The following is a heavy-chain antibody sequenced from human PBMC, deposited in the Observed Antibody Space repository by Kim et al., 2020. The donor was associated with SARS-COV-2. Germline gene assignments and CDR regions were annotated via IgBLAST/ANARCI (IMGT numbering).Heavy chain of an antibody. CDR3: ARDQKARLYHFYCGMDV. Sequence: GGSLRLSCVASGFTFSNFGMHWVRQAPGKGLEWVAVICYDGSNEYYTDSVKGRFTISRDNSKNTLHLQMNNLRAEDTATYYCARDQKARLYHFYCGMDVWGQGTTVTVSS. V-gene: IGHV3-33*01. CDR2: ICYDGSNE. J-gene: IGHJ6*02. D-gene: IGHD3-3*01. CDR1: GFTFSNFG.